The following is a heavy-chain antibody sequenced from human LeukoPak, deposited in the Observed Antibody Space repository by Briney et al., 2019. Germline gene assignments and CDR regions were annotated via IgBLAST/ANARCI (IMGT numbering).Heavy chain of an antibody. D-gene: IGHD5-18*01. J-gene: IGHJ6*04. CDR1: GGSFSGYY. CDR3: ARGLTAMVSRGMDV. Sequence: PSETLSLTCAVYGGSFSGYYWSWIRQPPGKGLEWIGEINHSGSTNYNPSLKSRVTISVDTSKIQFSLKLSSVTAADTAVYYCARGLTAMVSRGMDVWGKGTTVTVSS. V-gene: IGHV4-34*01. CDR2: INHSGST.